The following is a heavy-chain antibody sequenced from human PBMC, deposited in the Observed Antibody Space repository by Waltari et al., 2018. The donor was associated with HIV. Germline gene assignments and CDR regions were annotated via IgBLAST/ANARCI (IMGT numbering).Heavy chain of an antibody. V-gene: IGHV3-23*04. CDR2: ISGSGGST. Sequence: EVQLVESGGGWVQPGGSLRLCCAASGFTFSSYSMNWVRQAPGKGLEWVSAISGSGGSTYYADSVKGRFTISRDNSKNTLYLQMNSLRAEDTAVYYCAKDLGYKQVEHYMDVWGKGTTVTVSS. D-gene: IGHD6-25*01. CDR3: AKDLGYKQVEHYMDV. J-gene: IGHJ6*03. CDR1: GFTFSSYS.